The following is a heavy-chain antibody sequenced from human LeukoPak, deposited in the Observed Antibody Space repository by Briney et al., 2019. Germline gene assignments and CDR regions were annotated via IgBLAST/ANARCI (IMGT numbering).Heavy chain of an antibody. V-gene: IGHV4-34*12. Sequence: PSETLSLTCAVYGGSFSGYYWSWIRQPPGKGLEWIGEIIHSGSTNYNPSLKSRVTISVDTSKNQFSLKLSSVTAADTAVYYCARRYYDYVWGSYRYTEIDYWGQGTLVTVSS. D-gene: IGHD3-16*02. J-gene: IGHJ4*02. CDR2: IIHSGST. CDR1: GGSFSGYY. CDR3: ARRYYDYVWGSYRYTEIDY.